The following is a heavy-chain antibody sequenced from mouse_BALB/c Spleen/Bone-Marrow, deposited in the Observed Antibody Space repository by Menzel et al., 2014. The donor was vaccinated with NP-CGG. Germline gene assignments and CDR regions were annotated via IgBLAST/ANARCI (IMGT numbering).Heavy chain of an antibody. Sequence: QVQLQQSGAELVRPGASVKLSCKASGYTFTSYWINWVKQRPGQGLGWIGNIYPSDSYTNYNQKFKDKATLTVDKSSSTAYMQLSSTTSEDCAIYYCTRLSPMDYWGQGTSVTVSS. V-gene: IGHV1-69*02. CDR1: GYTFTSYW. CDR3: TRLSPMDY. J-gene: IGHJ4*01. CDR2: IYPSDSYT.